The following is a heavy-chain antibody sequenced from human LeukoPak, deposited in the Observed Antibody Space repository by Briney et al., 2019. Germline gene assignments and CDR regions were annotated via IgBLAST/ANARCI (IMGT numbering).Heavy chain of an antibody. CDR3: ARVPRSLWFGELLPYYYYGMDV. D-gene: IGHD3-10*01. J-gene: IGHJ6*02. CDR2: ISAYNGNT. V-gene: IGHV1-18*01. Sequence: ASVKVSCKASGYTFTSYGISWVRQAPGQGLEWMGWISAYNGNTNYAQKLQGRVTMTTDTSTSTAYMELRSLRSDDTAVYYCARVPRSLWFGELLPYYYYGMDVWGQGTTVTVSS. CDR1: GYTFTSYG.